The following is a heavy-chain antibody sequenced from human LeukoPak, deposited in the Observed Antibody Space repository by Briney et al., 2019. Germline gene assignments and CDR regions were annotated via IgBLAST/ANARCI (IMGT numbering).Heavy chain of an antibody. CDR2: IWSDGSNK. CDR1: GFTFSRYG. D-gene: IGHD5-18*01. V-gene: IGHV3-33*01. J-gene: IGHJ4*02. CDR3: ARDGYSFGSLDY. Sequence: GGSLRLSCAASGFTFSRYGMHWVRQVPGKGLEWVAIIWSDGSNKYYADAVKDRFTISRDNSKNSMYLQMNSLRAEDTAVYYCARDGYSFGSLDYWGQGTLVTVSS.